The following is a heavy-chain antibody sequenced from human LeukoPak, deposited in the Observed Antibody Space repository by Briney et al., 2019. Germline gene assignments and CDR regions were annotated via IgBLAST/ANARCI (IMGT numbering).Heavy chain of an antibody. D-gene: IGHD3-10*01. V-gene: IGHV3-64*02. CDR3: ARGSRFYGSGIDY. J-gene: IGHJ4*02. CDR1: GFTFSEYN. Sequence: PGGSLRLSCAASGFTFSEYNMHWVRQAPGKGLEYVSAISTKGGSTHYADSVKGRFTISRDDPKSTLDLQMGSLRPEDMAVYYCARGSRFYGSGIDYWGQGTLVTV. CDR2: ISTKGGST.